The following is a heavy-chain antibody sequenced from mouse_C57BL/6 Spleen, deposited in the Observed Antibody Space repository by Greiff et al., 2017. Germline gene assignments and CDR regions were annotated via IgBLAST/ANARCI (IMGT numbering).Heavy chain of an antibody. CDR3: ARVYGSSLDY. CDR1: GYAFSGYW. V-gene: IGHV1-80*01. Sequence: VQLQQSGAELVKPGASVKISCKASGYAFSGYWMNWVKQRPGKGLEWIGQIYPGDGDTNYNGKFKGKATLTADKSSSTAYMQLSSLTSEDSAVYFCARVYGSSLDYWGQGTTLTVSS. D-gene: IGHD1-1*01. CDR2: IYPGDGDT. J-gene: IGHJ2*01.